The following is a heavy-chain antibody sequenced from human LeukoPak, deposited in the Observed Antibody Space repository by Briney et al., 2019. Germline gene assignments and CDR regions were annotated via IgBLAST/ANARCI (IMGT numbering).Heavy chain of an antibody. J-gene: IGHJ4*02. CDR1: GYNFINYG. CDR2: ISTYNGNS. V-gene: IGHV1-18*01. Sequence: ASVKVSCKASGYNFINYGISWVRRAPGQGLDWMGWISTYNGNSIYAQKFQGRVTMTTDTSTSTGYMDLRSLTSDDTVVYYCASVARTAVGIRYYFDEWGQGTLVSVSS. CDR3: ASVARTAVGIRYYFDE. D-gene: IGHD1-14*01.